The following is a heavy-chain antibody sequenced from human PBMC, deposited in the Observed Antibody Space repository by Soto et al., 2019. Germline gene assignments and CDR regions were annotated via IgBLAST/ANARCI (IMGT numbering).Heavy chain of an antibody. Sequence: QITLKASGPTLVKPTQTLTLTCTFSGFSLTTSGRGVGWTRQPPGKALEWLALFFWGDDTRYSSSLKTRLTVSKDTAKNQVVLTVTNMGPEATATYYCAPRLAMMYALEVWGQGTVVTVSS. CDR3: APRLAMMYALEV. CDR2: FFWGDDT. V-gene: IGHV2-5*02. J-gene: IGHJ3*01. CDR1: GFSLTTSGRG. D-gene: IGHD3-16*01.